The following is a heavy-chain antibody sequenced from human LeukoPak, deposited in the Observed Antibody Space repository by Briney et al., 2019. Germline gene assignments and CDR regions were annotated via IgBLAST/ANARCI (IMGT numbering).Heavy chain of an antibody. CDR1: GFTLSSYA. CDR3: ARDKMRGGMDV. CDR2: ISYDGSNK. Sequence: GGSLRLSCAASGFTLSSYAMHWVRPAPGKGLEWVAVISYDGSNKYYADSVKGRFTISRDNSKNTLYLQMNSLRAEDTAVYYCARDKMRGGMDVWGQGTTVTVSS. J-gene: IGHJ6*02. V-gene: IGHV3-30*04. D-gene: IGHD5-24*01.